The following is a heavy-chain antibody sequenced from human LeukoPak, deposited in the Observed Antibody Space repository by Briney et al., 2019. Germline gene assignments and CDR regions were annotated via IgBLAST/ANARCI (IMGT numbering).Heavy chain of an antibody. Sequence: SETLSLTXTVSGGSISSSSYYWGWIRQPPGKGLGWIGSIYYSGSTYYNPSLKSRVTISVDTSKNQFSLKLSSVTAADTAVYYCASGIAAAGTGFYFDYWGQGTLVTVSS. J-gene: IGHJ4*02. V-gene: IGHV4-39*01. CDR3: ASGIAAAGTGFYFDY. CDR1: GGSISSSSYY. CDR2: IYYSGST. D-gene: IGHD6-13*01.